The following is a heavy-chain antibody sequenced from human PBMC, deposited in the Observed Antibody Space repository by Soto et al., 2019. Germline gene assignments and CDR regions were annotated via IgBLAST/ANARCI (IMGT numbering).Heavy chain of an antibody. CDR3: ARASGYYSYFDY. D-gene: IGHD3-3*01. V-gene: IGHV1-69*13. J-gene: IGHJ4*02. CDR1: GGTFSSYA. Sequence: ASVKVSCKASGGTFSSYAISWVRQAPGQGLEWMGGIIPIFGTANYAQKFQGRVTITADESTSTAYMELSSLRSEDTAVYYCARASGYYSYFDYWGQGTLVTVSS. CDR2: IIPIFGTA.